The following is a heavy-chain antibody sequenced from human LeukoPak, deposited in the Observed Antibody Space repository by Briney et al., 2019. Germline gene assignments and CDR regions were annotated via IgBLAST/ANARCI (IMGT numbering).Heavy chain of an antibody. CDR3: ARGLRISYGSGSNFDY. CDR2: INPNSGGT. Sequence: ASVKVSCKASGHTFTGYYMHWVRQAPGQGLEWMGWINPNSGGTNYAQKFQGRVTMTRDTSISTAYMELSRLRSDDTAVYYCARGLRISYGSGSNFDYWGQGTLVTVSS. J-gene: IGHJ4*02. CDR1: GHTFTGYY. D-gene: IGHD3-10*01. V-gene: IGHV1-2*02.